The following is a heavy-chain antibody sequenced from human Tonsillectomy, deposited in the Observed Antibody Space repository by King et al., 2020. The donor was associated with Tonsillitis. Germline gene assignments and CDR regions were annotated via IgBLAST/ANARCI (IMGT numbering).Heavy chain of an antibody. Sequence: VQLVESGGGVVQPGRSLRLSCAASGFSFSNYVMHWVRQAPGKGLEWVSVIWYDGSYKYYADSVKGRFTISRDNSRNTLYLQMDSLRAEDTAVYYCARDPSYYSSSGVDYWGQGTLVTVSS. D-gene: IGHD6-6*01. V-gene: IGHV3-33*01. CDR1: GFSFSNYV. J-gene: IGHJ4*02. CDR2: IWYDGSYK. CDR3: ARDPSYYSSSGVDY.